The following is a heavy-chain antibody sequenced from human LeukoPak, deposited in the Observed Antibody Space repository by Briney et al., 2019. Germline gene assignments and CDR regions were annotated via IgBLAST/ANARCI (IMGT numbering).Heavy chain of an antibody. J-gene: IGHJ3*02. CDR1: GFTFGSYW. D-gene: IGHD3-9*01. V-gene: IGHV3-74*01. CDR2: INSDGSST. CDR3: ARASSKQLAGYLPDGFDI. Sequence: GGSLRLSCAASGFTFGSYWMHWVRQAPGKGLVWVSRINSDGSSTSYADSVKGRFTISRDNAKTTLYLQMNSLRADDAAVYYCARASSKQLAGYLPDGFDIWGQGTMVTVSS.